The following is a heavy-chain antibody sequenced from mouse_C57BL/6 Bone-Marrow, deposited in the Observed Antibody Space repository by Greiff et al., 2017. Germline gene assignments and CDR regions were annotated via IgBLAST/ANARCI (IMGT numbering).Heavy chain of an antibody. CDR1: GFSFNTYA. D-gene: IGHD2-4*01. J-gene: IGHJ2*01. CDR3: VPDYYGGY. Sequence: EVKLMESGGGLVQPKGSLKLSCAASGFSFNTYAMNWVRQAPGKGLEWVARIRSKSNNYATYYADSVKDRFTISRDDSESMLYLQMNNLKTEDTSVYYCVPDYYGGYWGQGTTLTVSS. CDR2: IRSKSNNYAT. V-gene: IGHV10-1*01.